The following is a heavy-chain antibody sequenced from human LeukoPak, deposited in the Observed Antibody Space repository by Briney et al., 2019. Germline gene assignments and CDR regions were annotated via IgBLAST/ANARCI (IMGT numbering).Heavy chain of an antibody. V-gene: IGHV3-66*01. D-gene: IGHD6-19*01. CDR2: IYSGGST. J-gene: IGHJ4*02. Sequence: GGSLRLSCAASGLTVSSNYMSWVRQAPGKGLEWVSVIYSGGSTYYADSVKGRFTISRDNSKNTLYLQMNSLRAEDTAVYYCARRGVGWRQIDYWGQGTLVTVSS. CDR3: ARRGVGWRQIDY. CDR1: GLTVSSNY.